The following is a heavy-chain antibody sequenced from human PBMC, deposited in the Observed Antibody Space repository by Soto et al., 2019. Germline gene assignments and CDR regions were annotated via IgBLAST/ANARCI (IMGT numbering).Heavy chain of an antibody. J-gene: IGHJ4*02. CDR3: VRGGFSGSYFAY. Sequence: QVQLVQSGAEVKKPGSSVKVSCKASGGTFSSYRINWVRQAPGQGLEWVGGIVPIYRTADYAQKFQGRVTITADESARTSYMELRSLKSQDTAVYYCVRGGFSGSYFAYWGQGTLVTVSS. CDR2: IVPIYRTA. V-gene: IGHV1-69*01. CDR1: GGTFSSYR. D-gene: IGHD1-26*01.